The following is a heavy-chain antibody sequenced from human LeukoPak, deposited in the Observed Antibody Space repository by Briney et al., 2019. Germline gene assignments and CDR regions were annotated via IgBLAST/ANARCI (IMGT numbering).Heavy chain of an antibody. CDR3: ARELTTLRYMDV. V-gene: IGHV3-21*01. Sequence: GGSLRLSCAASGFTFSSYSMNWVRQAPGKGLEWVSSISSSSSYIYYADSVKGRFTISRDNAKNSLYLQMNSLRAEDTAVYYCARELTTLRYMDVWGKGTTVTVSS. CDR2: ISSSSSYI. D-gene: IGHD1-1*01. CDR1: GFTFSSYS. J-gene: IGHJ6*03.